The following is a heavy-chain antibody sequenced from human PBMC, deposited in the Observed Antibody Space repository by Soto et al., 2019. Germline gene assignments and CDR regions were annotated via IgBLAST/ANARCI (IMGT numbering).Heavy chain of an antibody. J-gene: IGHJ4*02. D-gene: IGHD3-22*01. CDR3: ARTISGYYFDY. V-gene: IGHV4-59*11. Sequence: SETLSLTCNVSGGSISSHYWSWIRQPPGKGLEWIGYIYYSGSSNYNPSLKSRVTISLDSSKNQFSLNLSSVTAAETAVYYCARTISGYYFDYWAQGTLVTVSS. CDR1: GGSISSHY. CDR2: IYYSGSS.